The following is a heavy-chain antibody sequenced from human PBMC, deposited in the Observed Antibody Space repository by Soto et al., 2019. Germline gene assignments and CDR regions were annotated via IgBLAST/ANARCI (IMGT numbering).Heavy chain of an antibody. CDR3: ARGGGYYGSGTYPFDY. V-gene: IGHV1-18*01. D-gene: IGHD3-10*01. J-gene: IGHJ4*02. Sequence: QVQLVQSGAEVKKPGASVKVSCKTSGYTFSNYGIAWVRQAPGQGLEWMGWISVYNYNTNYAQKLQGRVTMTRDISTSTAYMGLRSLIFDDTAVYYCARGGGYYGSGTYPFDYWGQGTLVTVSS. CDR2: ISVYNYNT. CDR1: GYTFSNYG.